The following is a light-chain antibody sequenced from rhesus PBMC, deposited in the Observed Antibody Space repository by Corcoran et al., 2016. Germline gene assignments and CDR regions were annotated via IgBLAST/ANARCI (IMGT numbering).Light chain of an antibody. Sequence: DIQMTQSPSSLSASVGDRVTITCRASLGITNDLAWYQQKPGEPPKLLIYEASLLQGGIPSRFSGSGSGSDFTLTISSLQSEDFGTYYCQHYFTTPLTFGGGPKVELK. CDR2: EAS. CDR1: LGITND. J-gene: IGKJ4*01. V-gene: IGKV1-25*01. CDR3: QHYFTTPLT.